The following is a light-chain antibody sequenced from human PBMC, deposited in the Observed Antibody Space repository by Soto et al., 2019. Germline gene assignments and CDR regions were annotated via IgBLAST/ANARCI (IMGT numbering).Light chain of an antibody. J-gene: IGKJ1*01. V-gene: IGKV1-39*01. CDR1: QSISSY. CDR3: QQNYGTPRA. Sequence: DIQMTQSPSSLSASVGDRVTITCRASQSISSYLNWYQQKPGKAPKLLIYAASSLQSGVPSRFSGSRSGTFFTHTISIRQPEDFETYFYQQNYGTPRACGQGPKGKIK. CDR2: AAS.